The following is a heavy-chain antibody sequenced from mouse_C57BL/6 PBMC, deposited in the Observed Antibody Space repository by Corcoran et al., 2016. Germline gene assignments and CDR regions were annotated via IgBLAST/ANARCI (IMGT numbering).Heavy chain of an antibody. J-gene: IGHJ4*01. Sequence: QVQLQQSGPELVKPGASVKISCKASGYSFTSYYIHWVKQRPGQGLEWIGWIYPGSGNTKYNEKFKGKATLTADTSSSTAYMQLSSLTSEDSAVYYCARGTTVVGGMDYWGQGTSVTVSS. D-gene: IGHD1-1*01. CDR3: ARGTTVVGGMDY. V-gene: IGHV1-66*01. CDR1: GYSFTSYY. CDR2: IYPGSGNT.